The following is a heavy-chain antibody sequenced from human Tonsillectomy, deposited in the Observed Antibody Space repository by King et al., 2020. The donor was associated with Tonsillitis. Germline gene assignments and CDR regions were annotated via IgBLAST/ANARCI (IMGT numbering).Heavy chain of an antibody. CDR1: GGSISSAGYS. D-gene: IGHD3-10*01. CDR3: ARVYGSGSEGFHP. CDR2: VYHSGST. Sequence: QLQESGSGLVKPSQTLSLTCGVSGGSISSAGYSLNWIRQPPGKCLEWIGYVYHSGSTHYNPTLKSRVTMSVDRARNQFSLHLNSVTAADTAVYFCARVYGSGSEGFHPWGQGTLVTVSS. J-gene: IGHJ5*02. V-gene: IGHV4-30-2*01.